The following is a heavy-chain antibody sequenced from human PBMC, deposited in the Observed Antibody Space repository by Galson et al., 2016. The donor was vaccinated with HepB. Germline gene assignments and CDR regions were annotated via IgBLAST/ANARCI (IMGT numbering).Heavy chain of an antibody. J-gene: IGHJ4*02. Sequence: SLRLSCAASGFTFSNSAMSWVRQAPGKGLEGVSIITDSGHDTYYADPLKGRFTISRDNSRNTMYLQKNGLRVEDTAVYYCARSPASGWSTDFFDYWGLGTLVTVSS. V-gene: IGHV3-23*01. CDR1: GFTFSNSA. CDR3: ARSPASGWSTDFFDY. CDR2: ITDSGHDT. D-gene: IGHD6-19*01.